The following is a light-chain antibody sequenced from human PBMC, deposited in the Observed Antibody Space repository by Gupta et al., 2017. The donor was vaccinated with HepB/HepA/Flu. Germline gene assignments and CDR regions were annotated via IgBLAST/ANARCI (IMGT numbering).Light chain of an antibody. V-gene: IGLV2-14*03. Sequence: QSALPPPAPLPGSPGQPTTISCTVPRSDVGGYNYVSWYQQHPGKAPKLMIYDVSNRPSGVSNRFSGSKSGNTASLTISGLQAEDEADYYCSSYTSSSTLEGVFGGGTKLTVL. CDR2: DVS. CDR3: SSYTSSSTLEGV. J-gene: IGLJ2*01. CDR1: RSDVGGYNY.